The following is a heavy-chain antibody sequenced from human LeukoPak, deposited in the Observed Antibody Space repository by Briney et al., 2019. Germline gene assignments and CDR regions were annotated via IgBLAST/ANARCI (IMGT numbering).Heavy chain of an antibody. CDR2: ISSSSSYT. D-gene: IGHD2-15*01. CDR1: GFTFSDYY. J-gene: IGHJ6*02. CDR3: ARDMVVAARGGMDV. Sequence: GGSLRLSCAASGFTFSDYYMSWIRQAPGKGLEWVSFISSSSSYTNYADSVKGRFTISRDNAKNSLYLQMNSLRAEDTAVYYCARDMVVAARGGMDVWGQGTTVTVSS. V-gene: IGHV3-11*06.